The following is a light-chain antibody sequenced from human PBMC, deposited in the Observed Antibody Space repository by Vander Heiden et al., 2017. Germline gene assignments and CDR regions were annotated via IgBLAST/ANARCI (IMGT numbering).Light chain of an antibody. CDR3: QSYDSSLSGSV. CDR2: GNN. Sequence: QSVLTQPPSVSGAPGQRVTISCTGGSSTIGAGYDVHWYQQLPGTAPKLLIYGNNNRPSGVPDRFSGSKSGTSASLAITGLQADDEADYYCQSYDSSLSGSVFGGGTKLTVL. CDR1: SSTIGAGYD. V-gene: IGLV1-40*01. J-gene: IGLJ3*02.